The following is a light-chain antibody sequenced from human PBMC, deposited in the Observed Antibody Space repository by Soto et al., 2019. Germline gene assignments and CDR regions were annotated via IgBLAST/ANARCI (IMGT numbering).Light chain of an antibody. CDR3: QQYGSQGT. CDR2: GAS. J-gene: IGKJ1*01. CDR1: QSVSSGY. V-gene: IGKV3-20*01. Sequence: EIVLTQSPGTLSLSPGERATLSCRASQSVSSGYLAWYQQKPGQAPRLLIYGASSRATGIPDRFSGSGSGTDFTLTISRLEPEDFAVYYCQQYGSQGTFGQGTKVDIK.